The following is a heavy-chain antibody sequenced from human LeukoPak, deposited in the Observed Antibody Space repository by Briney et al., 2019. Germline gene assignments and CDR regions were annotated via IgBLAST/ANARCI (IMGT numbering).Heavy chain of an antibody. D-gene: IGHD3-22*01. Sequence: GGSLRLSCAASGFTFSSYSMNWVRQAPGKGLEWVSYISSSSSTIYYADSVKGRFTISRDNAKNSLYLQMNSLRAEDTAVYYCARDQGRYYDSSGYRPYYYYYYMDVWGKGTTVTISS. V-gene: IGHV3-48*01. CDR2: ISSSSSTI. CDR1: GFTFSSYS. CDR3: ARDQGRYYDSSGYRPYYYYYYMDV. J-gene: IGHJ6*03.